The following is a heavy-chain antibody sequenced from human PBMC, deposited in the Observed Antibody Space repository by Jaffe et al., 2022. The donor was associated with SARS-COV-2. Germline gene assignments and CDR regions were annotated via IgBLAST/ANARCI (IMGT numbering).Heavy chain of an antibody. V-gene: IGHV1-18*01. Sequence: QVQLVQSGAEVKKPGASVKVSCKASGYTFTSYGISWVRQAPGQGLEWMGWISAYNGNTNYAQKLQGRVTMTTDTSTSTAYMELRSLRSDDTAVYYCARFALGAVAGTWRDGCFDYWGQGTLVTVSS. CDR3: ARFALGAVAGTWRDGCFDY. CDR1: GYTFTSYG. D-gene: IGHD6-19*01. CDR2: ISAYNGNT. J-gene: IGHJ4*02.